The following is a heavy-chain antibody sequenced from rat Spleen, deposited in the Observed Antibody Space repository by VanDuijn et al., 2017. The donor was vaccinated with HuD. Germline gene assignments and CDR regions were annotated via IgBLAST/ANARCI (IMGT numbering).Heavy chain of an antibody. D-gene: IGHD1-8*01. CDR3: ARQGYSNYHYFDY. CDR1: GFTFSDYY. V-gene: IGHV5-22*01. CDR2: ISYEGSST. Sequence: EVQLVESGGGLVQPGRSLKLSCAASGFTFSDYYMAWVRQAPKKGLEWVASISYEGSSTYYGDSVKGRFTISRDNAKSTLYLQMNSLRSEDTATYYCARQGYSNYHYFDYWGQGVMVTVSS. J-gene: IGHJ2*01.